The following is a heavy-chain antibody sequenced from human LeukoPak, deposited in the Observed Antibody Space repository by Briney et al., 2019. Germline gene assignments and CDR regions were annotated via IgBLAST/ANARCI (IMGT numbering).Heavy chain of an antibody. CDR3: AKFSGYGDWGYYYYYMDV. D-gene: IGHD5-12*01. CDR2: IRYDGSNT. CDR1: GFTFSSYG. Sequence: GGSLRLSCAASGFTFSSYGMHWVRQAPGKGLEWVAFIRYDGSNTYYADSVKGRFTISRDNSKNTLYLQMHSLRAEDTAIYYCAKFSGYGDWGYYYYYMDVWGKGTTVTISS. J-gene: IGHJ6*03. V-gene: IGHV3-30*02.